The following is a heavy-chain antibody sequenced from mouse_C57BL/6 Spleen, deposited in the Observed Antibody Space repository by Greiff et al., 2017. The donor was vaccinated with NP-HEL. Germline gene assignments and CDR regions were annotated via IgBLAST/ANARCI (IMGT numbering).Heavy chain of an antibody. J-gene: IGHJ3*01. Sequence: QVQLKQPGAELVKPGASVKVSCKASGYTFTSYWMHWVKQRPGQGLEWIGRIHPSDSDTNYNQKFKGKATLTVDKSSSTAYMQLSSLTSEDSAVYYCAMGGYDVAFAYWGQGTLVTVSA. D-gene: IGHD2-2*01. CDR1: GYTFTSYW. CDR3: AMGGYDVAFAY. V-gene: IGHV1-74*01. CDR2: IHPSDSDT.